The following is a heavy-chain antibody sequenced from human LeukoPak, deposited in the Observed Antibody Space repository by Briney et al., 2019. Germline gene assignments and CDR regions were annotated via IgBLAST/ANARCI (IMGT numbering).Heavy chain of an antibody. D-gene: IGHD3-10*01. CDR3: ARFLYGSGVDI. J-gene: IGHJ3*02. CDR1: GGSFSGYY. Sequence: SETLSLTCAVYGGSFSGYYWSWIRQPPGKGLEWIGEINHSGSTNYNPSLKSRVTISVDTSKNQLSLKLSSVTAADTAVYYCARFLYGSGVDIWGQGTMVTVSS. V-gene: IGHV4-34*01. CDR2: INHSGST.